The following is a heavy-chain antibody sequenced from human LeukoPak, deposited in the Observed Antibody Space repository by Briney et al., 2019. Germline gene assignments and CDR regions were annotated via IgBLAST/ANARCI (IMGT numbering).Heavy chain of an antibody. CDR1: GFTFSSYA. V-gene: IGHV3-9*01. Sequence: GGSLRLSCAASGFTFSSYAMHWVRQAPGKGLEWVSGISWNSGSIGYADSVKGRFTISRDNAKNSLYLQMNSLRAEDTALYYCAKGSTSRRLLLWFGELTDDAFDIWGQGTMVTVSS. CDR3: AKGSTSRRLLLWFGELTDDAFDI. CDR2: ISWNSGSI. J-gene: IGHJ3*02. D-gene: IGHD3-10*01.